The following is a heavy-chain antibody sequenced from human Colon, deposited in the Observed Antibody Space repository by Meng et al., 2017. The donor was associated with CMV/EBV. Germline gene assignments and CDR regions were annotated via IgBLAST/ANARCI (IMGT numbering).Heavy chain of an antibody. J-gene: IGHJ4*02. CDR3: ARGRNNDGNYYVFDF. CDR2: AYHRSTWYF. Sequence: SETLSLTCAISGDSVSTNSAAWHWIRQSPSRGLEWLGRAYHRSTWYFDYTASVKSRMTIDPDTSKNQFSLQLNSVTPDDTAVYFCARGRNNDGNYYVFDFWGQGSLVTVSS. V-gene: IGHV6-1*01. D-gene: IGHD3-10*02. CDR1: GDSVSTNSAA.